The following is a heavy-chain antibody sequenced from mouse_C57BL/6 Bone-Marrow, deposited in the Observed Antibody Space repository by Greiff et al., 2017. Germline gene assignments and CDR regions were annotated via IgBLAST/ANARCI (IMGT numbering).Heavy chain of an antibody. CDR1: GFTFSSYG. CDR3: ARRYPFAY. V-gene: IGHV5-6*01. Sequence: DVQLVESGGDLVKPGGSLKLSCAASGFTFSSYGMSWVRQTPDKRLEWVATISSGGSYTYYPDSVKGRFTISRDNAKNTLYLQMSSLKAVDTAMYYCARRYPFAYWGRGTLVTVSA. CDR2: ISSGGSYT. J-gene: IGHJ3*01.